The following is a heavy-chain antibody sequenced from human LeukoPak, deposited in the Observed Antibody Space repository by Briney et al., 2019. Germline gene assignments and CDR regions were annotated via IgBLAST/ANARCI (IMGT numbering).Heavy chain of an antibody. J-gene: IGHJ5*02. V-gene: IGHV3-74*01. D-gene: IGHD3-3*01. CDR1: GFTFSSYW. Sequence: GGSLRLSCAASGFTFSSYWMHWVRQAPGKGLVWVSRINSDGSSTSYADSVKGRFTISRDNAKNTLYLQMNSLRAEDTAVYYCAINVDFWSGTYNWFDPWGQGTLVTVSS. CDR2: INSDGSST. CDR3: AINVDFWSGTYNWFDP.